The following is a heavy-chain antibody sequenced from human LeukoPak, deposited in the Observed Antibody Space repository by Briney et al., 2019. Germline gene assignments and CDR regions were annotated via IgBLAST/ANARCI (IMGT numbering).Heavy chain of an antibody. CDR2: IIKSGSHI. CDR3: ARGRGGDNSNWFDP. V-gene: IGHV3-21*01. D-gene: IGHD4-23*01. J-gene: IGHJ5*02. Sequence: GRSLRLSCAASGFTFSDYSMNWVRQAPGKGLEWVSAIIKSGSHIYYADSVKGRFTISRDNANNSLYLQMTGLRDEDTAVYYCARGRGGDNSNWFDPWGPGTLVTVSS. CDR1: GFTFSDYS.